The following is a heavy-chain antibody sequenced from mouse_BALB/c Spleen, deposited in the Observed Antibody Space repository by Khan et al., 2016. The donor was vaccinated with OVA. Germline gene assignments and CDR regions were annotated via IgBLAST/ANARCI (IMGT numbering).Heavy chain of an antibody. CDR2: IWSGGST. Sequence: QVQLKESGPGLVQPSQSLSITCTVSGFSLTSYGVHWVRQSPGKGLEWLGVIWSGGSTDYNAAFISRLSISKDNSKSQVFFKMNSLQANDTAIYYCARIFIGTTDYAMDYGGQGTSVTVSS. CDR3: ARIFIGTTDYAMDY. J-gene: IGHJ4*01. D-gene: IGHD2-14*01. CDR1: GFSLTSYG. V-gene: IGHV2-2*02.